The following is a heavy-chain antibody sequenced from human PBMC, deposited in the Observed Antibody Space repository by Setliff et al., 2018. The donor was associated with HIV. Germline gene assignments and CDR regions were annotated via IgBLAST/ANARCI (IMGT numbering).Heavy chain of an antibody. CDR3: ATGAYCSGGSCYQHLDY. CDR1: GFTFSSYG. J-gene: IGHJ4*02. CDR2: IHYDGSNK. V-gene: IGHV3-30*02. Sequence: GGSLRLSCAASGFTFSSYGMHWVRQAPGKGLEWVAFIHYDGSNKYYADSVKGRFTISRDNSKNTLCLQMNSLRTEDTAVYYCATGAYCSGGSCYQHLDYWGQGTLVTVSS. D-gene: IGHD2-15*01.